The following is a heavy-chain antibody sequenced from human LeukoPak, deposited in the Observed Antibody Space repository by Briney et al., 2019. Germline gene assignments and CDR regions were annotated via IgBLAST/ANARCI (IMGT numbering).Heavy chain of an antibody. CDR2: IHHSGST. V-gene: IGHV4-39*07. Sequence: SETLSLTCTVSGGSISSSTYYWGWIRQPPGKGLEWIGSIHHSGSTYYNASLKSRVTISVDTSKNQFSLKLSSVTAADTAVYYCARDGGIAVAGLFDYWGQGTLVTVSS. CDR3: ARDGGIAVAGLFDY. CDR1: GGSISSSTYY. D-gene: IGHD6-19*01. J-gene: IGHJ4*02.